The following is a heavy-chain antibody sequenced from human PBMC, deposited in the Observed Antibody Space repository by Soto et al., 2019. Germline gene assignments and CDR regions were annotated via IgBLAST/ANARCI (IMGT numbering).Heavy chain of an antibody. CDR2: TANSGST. CDR3: ARGGGSTKVDY. D-gene: IGHD2-2*01. V-gene: IGHV4-31*03. Sequence: QVQLQESGPGLVKPSQTLSLTCTVSGGSITSSGYYWSWIRQHPGEGLEWIGFTANSGSTSYNPSLQGRVTLSVDTPSTPFPLTLKSVTAGDPAVYYCARGGGSTKVDYWGQGTLVTVSP. J-gene: IGHJ4*02. CDR1: GGSITSSGYY.